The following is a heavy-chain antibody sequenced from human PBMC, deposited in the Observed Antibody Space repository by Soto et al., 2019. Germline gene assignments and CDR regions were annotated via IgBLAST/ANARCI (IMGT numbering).Heavy chain of an antibody. V-gene: IGHV3-30-3*01. CDR3: AREGSSSSEFDP. CDR2: ISYDGSNK. Sequence: GGSLRLSCAASGFTFSSYAMHWVRQAPGKGLEWVAVISYDGSNKYYADSVKGRFTISRDNSKNTLYLQMNSLRAEDTAVYYCAREGSSSSEFDPWGQGTLVTVSS. J-gene: IGHJ5*02. CDR1: GFTFSSYA. D-gene: IGHD6-6*01.